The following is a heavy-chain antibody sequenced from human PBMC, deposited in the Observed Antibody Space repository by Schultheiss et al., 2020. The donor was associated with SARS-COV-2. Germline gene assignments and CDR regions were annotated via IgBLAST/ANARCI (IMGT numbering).Heavy chain of an antibody. CDR3: SGGPLTYYYGSGAA. CDR1: GFTVSSNY. Sequence: GGSLRLSCAASGFTVSSNYMSWVRQAPGKGLEWVSVIYSGGSTYYADSVKGRFTISRDNAKNSLYLQMNSLRAEDTAVYYCSGGPLTYYYGSGAAWGQGTLVTVSS. V-gene: IGHV3-53*01. J-gene: IGHJ5*02. CDR2: IYSGGST. D-gene: IGHD3-10*01.